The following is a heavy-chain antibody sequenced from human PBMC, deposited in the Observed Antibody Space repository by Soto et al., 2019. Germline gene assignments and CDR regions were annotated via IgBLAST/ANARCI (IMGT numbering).Heavy chain of an antibody. CDR1: GGSISSSSYY. V-gene: IGHV4-39*01. D-gene: IGHD6-6*01. CDR3: ARQTRSIAEVDY. CDR2: IYYSGST. Sequence: PSETLSLTCTVSGGSISSSSYYWGWIRQPPGKGLEWIGSIYYSGSTYYNPSLKSRVTISVDTSKNQFSLKLSSVTAADTAVYYCARQTRSIAEVDYWGQGTLVTVSS. J-gene: IGHJ4*02.